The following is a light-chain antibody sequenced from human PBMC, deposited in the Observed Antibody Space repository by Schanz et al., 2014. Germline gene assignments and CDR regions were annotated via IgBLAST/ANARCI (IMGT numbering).Light chain of an antibody. J-gene: IGKJ2*01. V-gene: IGKV4-1*01. Sequence: DIVMTQSPDSLAVSLGETATIHCKSSQSVLFNTNNKNYLAWFQQKPGQPPNLLSYWASVLKSGVPARFSGSGSGTDFTSTSSRLEPEDFAVYYCQQYGVSQYTFGQGTKLEIK. CDR2: WAS. CDR1: QSVLFNTNNKNY. CDR3: QQYGVSQYT.